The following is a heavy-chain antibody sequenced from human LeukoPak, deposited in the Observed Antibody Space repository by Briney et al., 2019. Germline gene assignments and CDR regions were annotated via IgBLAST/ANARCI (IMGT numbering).Heavy chain of an antibody. Sequence: PSETLSLTCAVYGGSFSGYYWCWIRQTPGKGLEWIGEINHSGSTNYNPSLKSRVTISVDTSKNQFSLKLSSVTAADTAVYYCARADIVVVVAATEAFDIWGQGTMVTVSS. CDR2: INHSGST. D-gene: IGHD2-15*01. V-gene: IGHV4-34*01. CDR1: GGSFSGYY. CDR3: ARADIVVVVAATEAFDI. J-gene: IGHJ3*02.